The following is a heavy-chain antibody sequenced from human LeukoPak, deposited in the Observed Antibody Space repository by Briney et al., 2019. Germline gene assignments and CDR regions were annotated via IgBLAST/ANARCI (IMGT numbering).Heavy chain of an antibody. CDR3: SGLLIYEYGWGSYEFNYFDY. CDR1: GGSFSGYY. CDR2: INHSGST. D-gene: IGHD3-16*01. J-gene: IGHJ4*02. V-gene: IGHV4-34*01. Sequence: PSETLSLTCAVYGGSFSGYYWSWIRQPPGKGLEWIGEINHSGSTNYNPSLKSRVTISVDTSQNQFSLKFRSVHPADPAVDYGSGLLIYEYGWGSYEFNYFDYWGQGTLVTVSS.